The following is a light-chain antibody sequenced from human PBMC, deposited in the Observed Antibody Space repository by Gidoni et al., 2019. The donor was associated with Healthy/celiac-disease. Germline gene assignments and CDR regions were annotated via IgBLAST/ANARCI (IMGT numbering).Light chain of an antibody. V-gene: IGLV2-11*01. CDR2: DVS. CDR1: SSDVGGSNY. J-gene: IGLJ2*01. CDR3: CSYAGSYGGV. Sequence: QSALTQPRSVSGSPGQSITISCTGTSSDVGGSNYVSWYQQHPGKAPKLMIYDVSKRPSGVPDRFSGSKSGNTASLTISGLQAEDEADYYCCSYAGSYGGVFGGGTKLTVL.